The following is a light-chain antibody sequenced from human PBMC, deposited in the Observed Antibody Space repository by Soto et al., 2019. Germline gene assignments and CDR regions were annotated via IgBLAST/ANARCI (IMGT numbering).Light chain of an antibody. CDR3: GAWDISLSGGV. Sequence: QSVLTQPPSVSAAPGQEVTISCSGSSSNIGIDFVSWYLHLPGTAPKLLIYEDNKRPSWIPDRFSGSKSGTLATLVITGLQTGDEADYYCGAWDISLSGGVFGGGTKLTVL. V-gene: IGLV1-51*02. CDR1: SSNIGIDF. CDR2: EDN. J-gene: IGLJ3*02.